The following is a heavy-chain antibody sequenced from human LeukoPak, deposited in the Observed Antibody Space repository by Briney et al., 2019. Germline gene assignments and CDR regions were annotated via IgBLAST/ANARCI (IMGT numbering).Heavy chain of an antibody. CDR3: ARGVITIFGVVPRYNWFDP. CDR1: GGSISSYY. V-gene: IGHV4-34*01. CDR2: INHSGST. J-gene: IGHJ5*02. Sequence: SETLSLTCTVSGGSISSYYWSWIRQPPGKGLEWIGEINHSGSTNYNPSLKSRVTISVDTSKNQFSLKLSSVTAADTAVYYCARGVITIFGVVPRYNWFDPWGQGTLVTVSS. D-gene: IGHD3-3*01.